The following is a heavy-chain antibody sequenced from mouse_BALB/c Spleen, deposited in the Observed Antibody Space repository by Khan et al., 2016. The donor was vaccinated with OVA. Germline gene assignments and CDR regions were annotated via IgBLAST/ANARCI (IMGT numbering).Heavy chain of an antibody. CDR1: GYSITSEYI. Sequence: EVQLQESGPGLVKPSQSLSLTCTVTGYSITSEYIWNWIRQFPGNKLEWMGFLSYSGNTRYNPSLKSRISITRDTSKNQFFLQLNSVTSEDTAIYYCARKDYYDYDPFAYWGQGTLVTVSA. J-gene: IGHJ3*01. D-gene: IGHD2-4*01. V-gene: IGHV3-2*02. CDR3: ARKDYYDYDPFAY. CDR2: LSYSGNT.